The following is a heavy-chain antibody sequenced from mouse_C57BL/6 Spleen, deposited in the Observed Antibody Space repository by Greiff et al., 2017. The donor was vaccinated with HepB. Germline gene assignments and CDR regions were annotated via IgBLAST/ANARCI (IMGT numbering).Heavy chain of an antibody. J-gene: IGHJ1*03. CDR3: ARREYGSSSGYFDV. CDR1: GFTFSDYG. D-gene: IGHD1-1*01. Sequence: EVKLVESGGGLVKPGGSLKLSCAASGFTFSDYGMHWVRQAPEKGLEWVAYISSGSSTIYYADTVKGRFTISRDNAKNTLFLQMTSLRSEDTAMYYCARREYGSSSGYFDVWGTGTTVTVSS. V-gene: IGHV5-17*01. CDR2: ISSGSSTI.